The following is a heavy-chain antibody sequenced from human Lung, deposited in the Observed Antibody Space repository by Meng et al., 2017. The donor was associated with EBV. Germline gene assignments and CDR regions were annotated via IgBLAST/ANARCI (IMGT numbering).Heavy chain of an antibody. CDR3: ARQWVGDTLGFFDS. Sequence: QLQPQESGPGLVKPSETLSLTCTVSGGSISGSSYYWGWIRQTPERGLDWIGSVYDSGHTYYNPSLKGRVTISVETSTNQFSLKMSFVSAADTAKYYCARQWVGDTLGFFDSWGQGTLVTVSS. V-gene: IGHV4-39*01. CDR2: VYDSGHT. CDR1: GGSISGSSYY. D-gene: IGHD1-26*01. J-gene: IGHJ4*02.